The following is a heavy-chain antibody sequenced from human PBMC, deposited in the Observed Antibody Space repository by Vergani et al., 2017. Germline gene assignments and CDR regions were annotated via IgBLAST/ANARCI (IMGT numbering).Heavy chain of an antibody. Sequence: QLQLQESGSGLVKPSQTLSLTCAVSGGSISSGGYSWSWIRQPPGKGLEWIGYIYHSGSTYYNPSLKSRFTISVDRSKNPFSLKLSSVTAADTSVYYCDRLRYDSSGYYYGNDLDYWGRGTRVTVSS. CDR1: GGSISSGGYS. J-gene: IGHJ4*02. CDR2: IYHSGST. CDR3: DRLRYDSSGYYYGNDLDY. D-gene: IGHD3-22*01. V-gene: IGHV4-30-2*01.